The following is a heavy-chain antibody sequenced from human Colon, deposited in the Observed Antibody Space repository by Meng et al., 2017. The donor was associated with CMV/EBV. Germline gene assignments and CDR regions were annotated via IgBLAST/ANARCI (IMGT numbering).Heavy chain of an antibody. CDR2: TYYSGST. V-gene: IGHV4-59*01. CDR3: ARDTFDRTNGMDV. J-gene: IGHJ6*02. Sequence: SETLSLTCNVSGGSINDFYWSWIRQPPGKGLEWIGYTYYSGSTHYNPSLKSRVTISIDTSKKHFSLRLSSVTAADTAVYYCARDTFDRTNGMDVWGQGTSVTVSS. D-gene: IGHD3-10*01. CDR1: GGSINDFY.